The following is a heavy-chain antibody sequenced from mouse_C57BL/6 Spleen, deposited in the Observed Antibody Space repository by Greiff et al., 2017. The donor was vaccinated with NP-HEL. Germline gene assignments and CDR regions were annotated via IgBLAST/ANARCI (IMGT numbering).Heavy chain of an antibody. J-gene: IGHJ1*03. CDR2: IDPANGNT. Sequence: EVQLQQSVAELVRPGASVKLSCTASGFNIKNTYMHWVKQRPEQGLEWIGRIDPANGNTKYAPKFQGKATITADTSSNTAYLQLSSLTSEDTAIYYCARSLTGTDPHWYFDVWGTGTTVTVSS. V-gene: IGHV14-3*01. CDR3: ARSLTGTDPHWYFDV. D-gene: IGHD4-1*01. CDR1: GFNIKNTY.